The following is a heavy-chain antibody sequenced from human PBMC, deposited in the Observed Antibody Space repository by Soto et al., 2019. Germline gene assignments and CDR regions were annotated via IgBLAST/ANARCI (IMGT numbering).Heavy chain of an antibody. CDR1: GFTFSSYG. CDR3: AKMWTQLVRYDAFDI. CDR2: ISYDGSNK. D-gene: IGHD6-13*01. V-gene: IGHV3-30*18. J-gene: IGHJ3*02. Sequence: HPGGSLRLSCAASGFTFSSYGMHWVRQAPGKGLEWVAVISYDGSNKYYADSVKGRFTISRDNSKNTLYLQMNSLRAEDTAVYYCAKMWTQLVRYDAFDIWGQGTMVTVS.